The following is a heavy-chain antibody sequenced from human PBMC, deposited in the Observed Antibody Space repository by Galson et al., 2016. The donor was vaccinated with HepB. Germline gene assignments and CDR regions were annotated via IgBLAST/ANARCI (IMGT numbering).Heavy chain of an antibody. CDR3: ASTPEDRAGWYKNYFYYAMDV. J-gene: IGHJ6*02. V-gene: IGHV3-33*01. CDR2: IWYDGSNR. D-gene: IGHD1-14*01. CDR1: GFTFSSYG. Sequence: SLRLSCAASGFTFSSYGMHWVRQAPGKGLEWVALIWYDGSNRFYADSVKGRFTISRDNSKNTLHLQMNSLRAEDTAVYYCASTPEDRAGWYKNYFYYAMDVWGQGTTVTVSS.